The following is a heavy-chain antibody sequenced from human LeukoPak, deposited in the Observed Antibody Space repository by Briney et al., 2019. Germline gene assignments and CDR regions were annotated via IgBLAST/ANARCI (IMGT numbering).Heavy chain of an antibody. CDR2: ISYDGSNK. V-gene: IGHV3-30-3*01. CDR3: ARAAPAYYDILTALDY. J-gene: IGHJ4*02. D-gene: IGHD3-9*01. CDR1: GFTFSSYA. Sequence: GGSLRLSCAASGFTFSSYAMSWVRQAPGKGLEWVAVISYDGSNKYYADSVKGRFTISRDNSKNTLYLQMNSLRAEDTAVYYCARAAPAYYDILTALDYWGQGTLVTVSS.